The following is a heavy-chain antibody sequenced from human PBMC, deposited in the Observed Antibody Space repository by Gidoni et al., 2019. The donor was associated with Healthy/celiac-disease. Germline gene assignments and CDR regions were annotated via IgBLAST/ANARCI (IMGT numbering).Heavy chain of an antibody. V-gene: IGHV4-31*03. CDR3: ARGPTVDGFDP. J-gene: IGHJ5*02. CDR2: IYYSGST. D-gene: IGHD1-1*01. CDR1: GASISSGGYY. Sequence: QVQLQESGPGLVNPSQTLSLPCPVSGASISSGGYYWSWIRQHPGKGLEWIGYIYYSGSTYYNPALKSRVTISVDTSKNQFSLKLSSVTAADTAVYYCARGPTVDGFDPWGQGTLVTVSS.